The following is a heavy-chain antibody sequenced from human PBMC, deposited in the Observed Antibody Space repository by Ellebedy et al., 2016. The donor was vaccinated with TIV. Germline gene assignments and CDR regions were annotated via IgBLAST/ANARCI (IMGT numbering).Heavy chain of an antibody. V-gene: IGHV3-7*03. D-gene: IGHD6-19*01. CDR3: ARGGVVAGADY. J-gene: IGHJ4*02. Sequence: GGSLRLSCAASGFTVSSSYIGWVRQAPGKGLEWVANINQDGSAKYYVDSVKGRFTISRDNAKNSLYLQMNSLRGEDTAVYYCARGGVVAGADYWGQGTLVTVSS. CDR2: INQDGSAK. CDR1: GFTVSSSY.